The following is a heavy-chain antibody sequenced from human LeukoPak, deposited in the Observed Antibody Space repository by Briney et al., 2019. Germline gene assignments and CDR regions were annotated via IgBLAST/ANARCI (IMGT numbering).Heavy chain of an antibody. CDR1: GGTFSSYA. CDR2: IIPIFGTA. D-gene: IGHD3-10*01. J-gene: IGHJ6*03. CDR3: ARANYYGSGSYYNPFYYFYYMDV. V-gene: IGHV1-69*13. Sequence: SVKVSCKASGGTFSSYAISWVRQAPGQGREWMGGIIPIFGTANYAQKFQDRVTITADESTSTAYMELSSLRSEDTAVYYCARANYYGSGSYYNPFYYFYYMDVWGKGTTVTISS.